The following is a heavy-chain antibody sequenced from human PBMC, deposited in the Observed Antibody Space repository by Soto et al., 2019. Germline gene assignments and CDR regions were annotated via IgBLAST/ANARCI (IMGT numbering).Heavy chain of an antibody. V-gene: IGHV3-23*01. Sequence: GGSLRLSCAASGFTVSDCAMTWVRQAPGKRLEWVSAISGGGSTYYAYSVRGRFTISRDNSKNTVYLQMDSLRAEDTATYYCAKWHSYNFDSLAFGGFDWWGQGTQVTVSS. CDR2: ISGGGST. D-gene: IGHD3-22*01. CDR1: GFTVSDCA. J-gene: IGHJ4*02. CDR3: AKWHSYNFDSLAFGGFDW.